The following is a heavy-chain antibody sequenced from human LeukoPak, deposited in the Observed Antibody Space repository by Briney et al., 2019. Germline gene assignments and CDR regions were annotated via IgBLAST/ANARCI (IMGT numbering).Heavy chain of an antibody. CDR2: IKSDGKT. CDR1: GFTFGRYW. Sequence: PGGSLRLSCEASGFTFGRYWMHWVRQAPGKGLVWVSRIKSDGKTNYADSVKGRFTISRDNAKNTVSLQMDSLRAEDTGVYYCARAPSEVGGYYPEYFRHWGQGTLVTVSS. CDR3: ARAPSEVGGYYPEYFRH. D-gene: IGHD3-22*01. V-gene: IGHV3-74*01. J-gene: IGHJ1*01.